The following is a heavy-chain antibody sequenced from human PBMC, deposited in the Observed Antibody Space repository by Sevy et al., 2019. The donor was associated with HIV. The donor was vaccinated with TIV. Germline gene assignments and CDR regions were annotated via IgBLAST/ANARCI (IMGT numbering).Heavy chain of an antibody. J-gene: IGHJ4*02. Sequence: GGSLRLSCAASGFTFSSYGMHWVRQAPGKGLEWVALIWYDGSSKYYADSVKGRFTLSRDNSKNTLYLQMTSLRAEDTAVYYCAGGANYYDSSGSQPNFDYWGQGTLVTVSS. D-gene: IGHD3-22*01. CDR3: AGGANYYDSSGSQPNFDY. CDR1: GFTFSSYG. CDR2: IWYDGSSK. V-gene: IGHV3-33*01.